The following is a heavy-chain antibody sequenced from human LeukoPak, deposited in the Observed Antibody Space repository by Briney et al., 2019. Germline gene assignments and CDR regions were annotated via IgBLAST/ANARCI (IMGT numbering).Heavy chain of an antibody. V-gene: IGHV3-23*01. J-gene: IGHJ4*02. Sequence: GGSLRLSCAASGFTFSSYAMSWVRQAPGKGLEWVSAISGSGGSTYYADSVKGRFTISRDNSKNTLYLQMNSLRAEDTAVYYCAKDPTPKDYVGSTGYAYWAQGTLVTVSS. CDR1: GFTFSSYA. CDR2: ISGSGGST. CDR3: AKDPTPKDYVGSTGYAY. D-gene: IGHD3-10*02.